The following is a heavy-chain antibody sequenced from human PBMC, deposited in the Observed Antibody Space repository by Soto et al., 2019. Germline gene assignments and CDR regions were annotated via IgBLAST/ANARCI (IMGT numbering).Heavy chain of an antibody. CDR3: ARDPIGGGAPYYLDY. D-gene: IGHD3-16*01. CDR1: GYTFTDYY. CDR2: INPNSGAT. Sequence: QVQLVQPGAEVKKPGASVKVSCKVSGYTFTDYYMHWVRQAPGQGLEWVGWINPNSGATDYAPKFQGRVTMTRDTSFSPAYMELSRLTYDDTALYYCARDPIGGGAPYYLDYWGQRALVTVSS. J-gene: IGHJ4*02. V-gene: IGHV1-2*02.